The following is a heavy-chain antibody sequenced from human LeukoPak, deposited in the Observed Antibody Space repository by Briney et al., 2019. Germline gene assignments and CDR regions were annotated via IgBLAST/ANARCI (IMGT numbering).Heavy chain of an antibody. CDR1: GYTFTDYY. D-gene: IGHD2-2*01. CDR3: TRANFLYCSSSTCLFDY. CDR2: INPNDGDT. Sequence: ASVKVSCKASGYTFTDYYMHWVRQAPGQGFEWMGWINPNDGDTNYAQKFQGRVTMTRDTSISTAHMEVSRLRSDDTAVYYCTRANFLYCSSSTCLFDYWGQGTLVTVSS. J-gene: IGHJ4*02. V-gene: IGHV1-2*02.